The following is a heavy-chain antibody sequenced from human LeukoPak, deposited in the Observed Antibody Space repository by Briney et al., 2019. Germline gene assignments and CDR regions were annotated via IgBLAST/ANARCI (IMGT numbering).Heavy chain of an antibody. CDR1: GFTFSNYS. V-gene: IGHV3-48*04. Sequence: PGGSLRLSCEASGFTFSNYSMNWVRQAPGKGLEWVSYIRSSSSTIYYADSVKGRFTISRDNAKNSLYLQMNSLRAEDTALYYCAKLGYYDSRIPTGAGNDFDYWGQGTLVTVSS. J-gene: IGHJ4*02. CDR2: IRSSSSTI. CDR3: AKLGYYDSRIPTGAGNDFDY. D-gene: IGHD3-22*01.